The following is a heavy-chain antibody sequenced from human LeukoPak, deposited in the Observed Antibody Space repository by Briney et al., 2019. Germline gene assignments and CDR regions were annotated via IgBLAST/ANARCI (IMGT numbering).Heavy chain of an antibody. CDR1: GFTFDDYA. D-gene: IGHD2/OR15-2a*01. CDR2: ISGDGGST. J-gene: IGHJ3*02. Sequence: GGSLRLSCAASGFTFDDYAMHWVRQAPGKGLEWVSLISGDGGSTYYADSVKGRFTISRDNSKNSLYLQMNSLRTEDTALYYCAKEKGRDTPFFAFDIWGQGTMVTASS. CDR3: AKEKGRDTPFFAFDI. V-gene: IGHV3-43*02.